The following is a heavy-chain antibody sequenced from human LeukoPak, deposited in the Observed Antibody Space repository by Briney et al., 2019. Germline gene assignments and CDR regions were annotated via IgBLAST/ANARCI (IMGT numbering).Heavy chain of an antibody. J-gene: IGHJ4*02. CDR2: INDRGRT. Sequence: NSSETLSLTCAVHGGSFSGYHWNWIRQSPGKGLEWIGEINDRGRTNYNPSLKSRVTLSVDTSKKQFSLKLSSVTAADTAVYYCTREYSSSSEYWGQGTLVTVPS. CDR1: GGSFSGYH. V-gene: IGHV4-34*01. D-gene: IGHD6-6*01. CDR3: TREYSSSSEY.